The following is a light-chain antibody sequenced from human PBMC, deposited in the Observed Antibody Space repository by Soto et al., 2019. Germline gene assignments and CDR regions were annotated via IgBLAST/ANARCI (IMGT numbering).Light chain of an antibody. J-gene: IGKJ1*01. V-gene: IGKV3-20*01. CDR3: QQCNNWPWT. CDR2: GAS. CDR1: QSVSSTY. Sequence: TVLTQPPGTLSLSTGERAIHSCRASQSVSSTYLAWYQQKPGQAPRLLIYGASSRATGIPDRFSGSGSGTDFTLTISRLEPEDFAVYYCQQCNNWPWTFGQGTKV.